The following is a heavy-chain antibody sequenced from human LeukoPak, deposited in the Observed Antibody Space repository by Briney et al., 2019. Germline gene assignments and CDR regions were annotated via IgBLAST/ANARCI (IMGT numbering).Heavy chain of an antibody. V-gene: IGHV4-34*01. CDR3: ARVGDYDFWSGPFYYMDV. CDR2: MNHSGST. CDR1: GGSFSGYY. Sequence: SETLSLTCAVYGGSFSGYYWSWIRKPPGKGLEWIGEMNHSGSTNYNPSLKSRVTISVDTSKNQFSLKLSSVTAADTAVYYCARVGDYDFWSGPFYYMDVWGKGTTVTVSS. D-gene: IGHD3-3*01. J-gene: IGHJ6*03.